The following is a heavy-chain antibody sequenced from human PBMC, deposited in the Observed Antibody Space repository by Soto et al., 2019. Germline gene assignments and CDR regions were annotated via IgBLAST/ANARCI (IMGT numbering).Heavy chain of an antibody. CDR1: GGSINTFY. CDR3: AREGSYSAYNFAHGIQLWSFDF. D-gene: IGHD5-12*01. J-gene: IGHJ4*02. CDR2: IFSSGST. Sequence: SETLSLTCTVYGGSINTFYWSWVRQPAGKGLEWIGRIFSSGSTSFNPSLESRVAMSVDTSKNHFSLNLSSVTAADMAVYYCAREGSYSAYNFAHGIQLWSFDFWGQGALVTVSS. V-gene: IGHV4-4*07.